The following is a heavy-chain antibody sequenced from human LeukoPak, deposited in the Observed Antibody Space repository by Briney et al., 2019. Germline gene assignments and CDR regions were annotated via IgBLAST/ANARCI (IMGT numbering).Heavy chain of an antibody. Sequence: GGSPRLSCAASGFTFSSYAMSWVRQAPGKGLEWVSAISGSGGSTYYADSVKGRFTISRDNSKNTLYLQMNSLRAEDTAVYYCARDRASSGSYYGTPGYWGQGTLVTVSS. V-gene: IGHV3-23*01. D-gene: IGHD1-26*01. J-gene: IGHJ4*02. CDR3: ARDRASSGSYYGTPGY. CDR2: ISGSGGST. CDR1: GFTFSSYA.